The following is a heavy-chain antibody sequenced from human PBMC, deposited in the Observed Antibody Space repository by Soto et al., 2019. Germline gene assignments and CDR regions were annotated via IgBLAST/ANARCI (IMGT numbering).Heavy chain of an antibody. D-gene: IGHD3-16*02. CDR2: ISGSGYT. J-gene: IGHJ4*02. Sequence: GGSLRLSCAASGFTFITYAMSWVRQSPGKGLEWVSGISGSGYTYYVDSVKGRFTISRDNSKNTLYLQMNNLRAEDTAVYYCATLYDYIWGSYRRPPYYFDYWGQGTLVTVSS. CDR1: GFTFITYA. V-gene: IGHV3-23*01. CDR3: ATLYDYIWGSYRRPPYYFDY.